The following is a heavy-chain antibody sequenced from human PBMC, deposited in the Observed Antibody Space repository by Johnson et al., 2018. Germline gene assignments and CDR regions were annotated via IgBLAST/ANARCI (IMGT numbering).Heavy chain of an antibody. V-gene: IGHV1-46*01. CDR3: ASSRITIFGVVISAFDI. Sequence: QVQLVQSGAEVKKPGASVKVSCKASGYTFTSYYMHWVRQAPGQGLEWMGIINPSGGSTSYAQKFQGSVTMTRDTSTSTVYMELSSLRSEDTAVYYCASSRITIFGVVISAFDIWGQGTMVTVSS. CDR2: INPSGGST. CDR1: GYTFTSYY. J-gene: IGHJ3*02. D-gene: IGHD3-3*01.